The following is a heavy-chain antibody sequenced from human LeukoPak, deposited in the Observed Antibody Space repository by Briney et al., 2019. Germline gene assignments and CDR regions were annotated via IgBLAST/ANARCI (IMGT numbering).Heavy chain of an antibody. Sequence: GGSLRLSCAASGFIFSNAWMSWVRQAPGKGLEWVGRIKGKTDGGTTDYAAPVKGRFTISRDDPKNTLYLQMNSLKTEDTAVYYCATDIVVVPAAHDYWGQGTLVTVPS. CDR3: ATDIVVVPAAHDY. D-gene: IGHD2-2*01. J-gene: IGHJ4*02. CDR1: GFIFSNAW. V-gene: IGHV3-15*01. CDR2: IKGKTDGGTT.